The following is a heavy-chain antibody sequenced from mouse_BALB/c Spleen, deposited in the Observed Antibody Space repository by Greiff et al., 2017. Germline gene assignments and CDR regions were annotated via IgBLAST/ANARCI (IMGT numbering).Heavy chain of an antibody. CDR2: ISSGGSYT. D-gene: IGHD1-1*01. CDR3: ARETVGVYFDY. V-gene: IGHV5-9-4*01. J-gene: IGHJ2*01. Sequence: DVKLLESGGGLVKPGGSLKLSCAASGFTFSSYAMSWVRQSPEKRLEWVAEISSGGSYTYYPDTVTGRFTISRDNAKNTLYLEMSSLRSEDTAMYDCARETVGVYFDYWGQGTTLTVSS. CDR1: GFTFSSYA.